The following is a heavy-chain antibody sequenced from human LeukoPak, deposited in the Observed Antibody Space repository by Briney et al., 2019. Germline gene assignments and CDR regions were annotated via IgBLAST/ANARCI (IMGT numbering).Heavy chain of an antibody. CDR1: GFTVSSNY. CDR2: IFSGGAT. D-gene: IGHD4-23*01. CDR3: ARDGDYGGNPEPLAY. V-gene: IGHV3-53*01. Sequence: PGGSLRLSCAASGFTVSSNYMSWVRQAPGKGLEWVSVIFSGGATHYADSVKGRFTISRDNSKNTPYLQMNSLRAEDTAVYYCARDGDYGGNPEPLAYWGQGTLVTVSS. J-gene: IGHJ4*02.